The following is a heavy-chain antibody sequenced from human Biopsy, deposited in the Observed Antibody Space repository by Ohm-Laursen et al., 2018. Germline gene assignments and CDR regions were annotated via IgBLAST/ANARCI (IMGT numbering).Heavy chain of an antibody. CDR2: INGSGGST. J-gene: IGHJ4*02. V-gene: IGHV3-23*01. Sequence: SLRLSCAASGFTFSSHAMSWVRQAPGKGLECVSVINGSGGSTYYADSVKGRFSISRDTSKNTLYLQMNSLRAEDTAVYYCAKDVFGGFSGSTDYYAYYFDSWGQGTLVTVSS. D-gene: IGHD3-10*02. CDR1: GFTFSSHA. CDR3: AKDVFGGFSGSTDYYAYYFDS.